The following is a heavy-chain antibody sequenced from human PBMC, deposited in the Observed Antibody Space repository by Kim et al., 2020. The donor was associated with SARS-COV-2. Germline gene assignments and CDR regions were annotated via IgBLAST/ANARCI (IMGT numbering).Heavy chain of an antibody. D-gene: IGHD6-13*01. J-gene: IGHJ3*02. V-gene: IGHV3-53*01. CDR2: IYSGGST. CDR3: ARGIAAAVRDTNGDAFDI. Sequence: GGSLRLSCAASGFTVSSNYMSWVRQAPGKGLEWVSVIYSGGSTYYADSVKGRFTISRDNSKNTLYLQMNSLRAEDTAVYYCARGIAAAVRDTNGDAFDIWGQGTMVTVSS. CDR1: GFTVSSNY.